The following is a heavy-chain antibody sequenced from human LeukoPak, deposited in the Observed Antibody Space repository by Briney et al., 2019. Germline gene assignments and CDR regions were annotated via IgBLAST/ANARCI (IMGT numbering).Heavy chain of an antibody. CDR1: GFTFSRNW. CDR2: IKQDGSEK. J-gene: IGHJ4*02. CDR3: ARESYDFWSGYYWRYFDY. D-gene: IGHD3-3*01. Sequence: PGGSLRLSCAASGFTFSRNWMSWVRQAPGKGLEWVANIKQDGSEKYYVDSVKGRFTISRDNAKNSLYLQMNSLRAEDTAVYYCARESYDFWSGYYWRYFDYWGQGTLVTVSS. V-gene: IGHV3-7*01.